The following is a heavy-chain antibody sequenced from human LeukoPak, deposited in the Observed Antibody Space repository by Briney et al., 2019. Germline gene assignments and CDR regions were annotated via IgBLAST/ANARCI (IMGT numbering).Heavy chain of an antibody. Sequence: PGGSLRLSCAASGFTFSSYDMHWVRQAPGKGLEWVAFIRSHGSNKYYADSVKGRFTISRDNSKNTLYLQMNSLRADDTAVYYCAKAIAVADGDYWGQGTLVTVSS. V-gene: IGHV3-30*02. CDR1: GFTFSSYD. D-gene: IGHD6-19*01. CDR2: IRSHGSNK. CDR3: AKAIAVADGDY. J-gene: IGHJ4*02.